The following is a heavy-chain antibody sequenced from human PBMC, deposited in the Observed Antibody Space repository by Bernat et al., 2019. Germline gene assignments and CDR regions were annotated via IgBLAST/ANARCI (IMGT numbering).Heavy chain of an antibody. CDR3: ARDMHSSSWYGDFDD. V-gene: IGHV3-23*01. CDR2: ISGDSIYT. CDR1: GFTFSAYA. D-gene: IGHD6-13*01. Sequence: EVQLLESGGGLVQPGESLRLSCAASGFTFSAYAMTWVRQAPGKELEWVSAISGDSIYTYYSDSVRGRFTTSRDNSKNTLYLQLNSLRAEDTAVYYCARDMHSSSWYGDFDDWGQGTLVTVSS. J-gene: IGHJ4*02.